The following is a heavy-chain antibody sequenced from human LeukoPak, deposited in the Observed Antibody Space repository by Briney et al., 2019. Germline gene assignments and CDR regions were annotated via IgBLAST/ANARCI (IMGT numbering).Heavy chain of an antibody. CDR3: AKDRVAWVTLGFYFAD. D-gene: IGHD2-21*02. CDR1: GFTFSNYA. Sequence: PGGSLRLSCAATGFTFSNYAMAWVRQAPGKGLEWISAASGSGTHTYYADSVKGRFIVSRDNSKSTLYLQMDSLRAEDTAVYYCAKDRVAWVTLGFYFADWGQGSLVTVSS. J-gene: IGHJ4*02. CDR2: ASGSGTHT. V-gene: IGHV3-23*01.